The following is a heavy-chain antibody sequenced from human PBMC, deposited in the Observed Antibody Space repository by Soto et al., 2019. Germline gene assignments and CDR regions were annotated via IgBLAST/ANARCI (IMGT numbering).Heavy chain of an antibody. Sequence: QVQLQESGPGLVKPSGTLSLTCVVSGDSFSGNNWWSWVRQSPAKGLEWIAEIYHTGKTNLNPSLESRVNISLDKSKTLLSLKLTSVTAADTAVYFCARTLSQSSAYGYWGRGRLVTISS. CDR3: ARTLSQSSAYGY. J-gene: IGHJ4*02. CDR2: IYHTGKT. V-gene: IGHV4-4*02. CDR1: GDSFSGNNW. D-gene: IGHD3-22*01.